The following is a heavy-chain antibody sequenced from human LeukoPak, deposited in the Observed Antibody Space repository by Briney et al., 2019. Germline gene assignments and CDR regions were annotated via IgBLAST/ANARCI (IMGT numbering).Heavy chain of an antibody. D-gene: IGHD3-22*01. CDR3: AKDLEYDRNAFDI. CDR2: ISGSGGST. V-gene: IGHV3-23*01. J-gene: IGHJ3*02. CDR1: GFTFNNAW. Sequence: GGSLRLSCAASGFTFNNAWMNWVRQAPGKGLEWVSAISGSGGSTYYADSVKGRFTISRDNSKNTLYLQMNSLRAEDTAVYYCAKDLEYDRNAFDIWGQGTMVTVSS.